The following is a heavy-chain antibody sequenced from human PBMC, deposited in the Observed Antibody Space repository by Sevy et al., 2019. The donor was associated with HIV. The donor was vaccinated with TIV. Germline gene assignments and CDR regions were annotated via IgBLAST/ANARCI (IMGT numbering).Heavy chain of an antibody. V-gene: IGHV3-13*05. J-gene: IGHJ6*02. D-gene: IGHD5-12*01. CDR3: ARSGGYSDYGMDV. CDR1: GFTFSSYD. Sequence: GGPLRLSCVASGFTFSSYDMHWVRQVTGKGLEWVSGVGPAGDPFYPGSVKGRFTISRENAKNSFYLQMNSLRAGDTAVYYCARSGGYSDYGMDVWGQGTTVTVSS. CDR2: VGPAGDP.